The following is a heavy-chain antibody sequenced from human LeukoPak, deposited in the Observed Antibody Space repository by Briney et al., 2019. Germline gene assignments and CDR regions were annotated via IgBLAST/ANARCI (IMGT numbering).Heavy chain of an antibody. D-gene: IGHD3-22*01. V-gene: IGHV3-9*01. Sequence: GGSLRLSCAASGFTFDDYAMHWVRHAPGKGLEWVSGISWNSGSIGYADSVKGRFTISRDNAKNSLYLQMNSLRAEDTAVYYCASQYYYDSSGYYYWGQGTLVTVSS. CDR2: ISWNSGSI. J-gene: IGHJ4*02. CDR3: ASQYYYDSSGYYY. CDR1: GFTFDDYA.